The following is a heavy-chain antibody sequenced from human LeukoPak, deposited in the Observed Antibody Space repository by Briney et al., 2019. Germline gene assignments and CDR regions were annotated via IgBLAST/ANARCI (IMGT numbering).Heavy chain of an antibody. J-gene: IGHJ5*02. V-gene: IGHV1-2*02. CDR3: ARVIFGGSPPSP. CDR1: GYTFTGYY. Sequence: GSTVKVSCKASGYTFTGYYMHWVRQAPGQGLEWMGWINPNSGGTNYAQKFQGRVTMTRDTSISTAYMELSRLRSDDTAVYYCARVIFGGSPPSPWGQGTLVTVSS. CDR2: INPNSGGT. D-gene: IGHD1-26*01.